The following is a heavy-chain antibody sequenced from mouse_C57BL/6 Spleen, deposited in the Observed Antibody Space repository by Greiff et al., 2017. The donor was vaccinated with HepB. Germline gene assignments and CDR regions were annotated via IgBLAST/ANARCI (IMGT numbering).Heavy chain of an antibody. CDR2: IHPNSGST. J-gene: IGHJ4*01. V-gene: IGHV1-64*01. CDR3: ARWGITTVVARDAMDY. Sequence: QVQLQQPGAELVKPGASVKLSCKASGYTFTSYWMHWVKQRPGQGLEWIGMIHPNSGSTNYNEKFKSKATLTVDKSSSTAYMQLSSLTSEDSAVYYCARWGITTVVARDAMDYWGQGTSVTVSS. D-gene: IGHD1-1*01. CDR1: GYTFTSYW.